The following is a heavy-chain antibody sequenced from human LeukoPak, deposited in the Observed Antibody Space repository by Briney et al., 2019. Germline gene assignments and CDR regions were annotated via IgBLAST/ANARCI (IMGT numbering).Heavy chain of an antibody. CDR2: IWYDGSNK. J-gene: IGHJ6*02. CDR3: ARDQQSYDFWSGPLDYYYGMDV. CDR1: GFTFSSYS. V-gene: IGHV3-33*08. Sequence: TGGSLRLSCAASGFTFSSYSMHWVRQAPGKGLEWVAVIWYDGSNKYYADSVKGRFTISRDNSKNTLYLQMNSLRAEDTAVYYCARDQQSYDFWSGPLDYYYGMDVWGQGTTVTVSS. D-gene: IGHD3-3*01.